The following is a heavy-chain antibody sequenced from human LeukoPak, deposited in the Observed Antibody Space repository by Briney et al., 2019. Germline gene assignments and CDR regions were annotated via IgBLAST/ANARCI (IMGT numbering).Heavy chain of an antibody. D-gene: IGHD1-26*01. CDR3: ARTPRVGATVVRYFQH. V-gene: IGHV1-69*13. Sequence: GASVKVSCKASGGTFSSYAISWVRQAPGQGLEWMGGIIPIFGTANYAQKFQGRVTITADESTSTAYMELSSLRSEDTAVYYCARTPRVGATVVRYFQHWGQGTLVTVSS. J-gene: IGHJ1*01. CDR2: IIPIFGTA. CDR1: GGTFSSYA.